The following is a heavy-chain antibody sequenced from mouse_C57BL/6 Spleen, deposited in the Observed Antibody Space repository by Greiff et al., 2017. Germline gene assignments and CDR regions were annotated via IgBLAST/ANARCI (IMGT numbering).Heavy chain of an antibody. CDR3: ARGITTVDATGYFDV. Sequence: QVQLQQPGAELVRPGSSVKLSCKASGYTFTSYWMDWVKQRPGQCLEWIGNIYPSDSETHYNQKFKDKATLTVDKAYSTSYMQLSSLTSEDSAVYYCARGITTVDATGYFDVWGTGTTVTVSS. D-gene: IGHD1-1*01. CDR2: IYPSDSET. J-gene: IGHJ1*03. CDR1: GYTFTSYW. V-gene: IGHV1-61*01.